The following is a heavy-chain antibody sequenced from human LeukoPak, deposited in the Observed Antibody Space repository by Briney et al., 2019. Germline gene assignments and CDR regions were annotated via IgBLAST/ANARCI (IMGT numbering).Heavy chain of an antibody. CDR1: VYTFTSYG. D-gene: IGHD5-24*01. Sequence: ASVKVSRKASVYTFTSYGISWVRQAPGQGLEWMGWNSAYNGNTNYTRKLQGRVTMNTDTSTSTASMEVRSLGSDDTAVYYCARTLADGRAFDYWGQGTLVTVSS. V-gene: IGHV1-18*01. J-gene: IGHJ4*02. CDR3: ARTLADGRAFDY. CDR2: NSAYNGNT.